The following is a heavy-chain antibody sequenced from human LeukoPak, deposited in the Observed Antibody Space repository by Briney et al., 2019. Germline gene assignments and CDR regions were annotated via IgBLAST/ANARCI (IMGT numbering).Heavy chain of an antibody. CDR2: ISFDGSNK. D-gene: IGHD3-9*01. CDR1: GFTFGSYA. CDR3: VRDILTGYYGMDV. J-gene: IGHJ6*02. Sequence: GGSLRLSCAASGFTFGSYAMHWVRQAPGKGLEWVAVISFDGSNKYYADSVKGRFTISRDNSKNTLYLQMDSLRAEDTAVYYCVRDILTGYYGMDVWGQGTTVIVSS. V-gene: IGHV3-30-3*01.